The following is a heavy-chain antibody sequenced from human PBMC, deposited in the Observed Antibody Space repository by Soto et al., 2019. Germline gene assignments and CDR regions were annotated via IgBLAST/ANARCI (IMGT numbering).Heavy chain of an antibody. CDR1: GGSISSSSYY. V-gene: IGHV4-39*01. D-gene: IGHD1-26*01. CDR3: ASPVVGATTSRPFAL. CDR2: ISYSGST. J-gene: IGHJ2*01. Sequence: QLQLQESGPGLVKPSETLSLTCTVSGGSISSSSYYWGWIRQPPGKGLEWVGTISYSGSTYYNPSLMRRVTMSVDPTTNQFSLRLSSMAAADTAVYPCASPVVGATTSRPFALWGRGPLVTVSS.